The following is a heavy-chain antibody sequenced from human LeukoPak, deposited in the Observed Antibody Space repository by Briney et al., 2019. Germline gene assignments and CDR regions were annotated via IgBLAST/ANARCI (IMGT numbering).Heavy chain of an antibody. CDR3: ARDNGVVHGVYYMDV. CDR2: IKQDGSEK. Sequence: GGSLRLYCAASGFTFSNYWMTWVRQAPGEGPEWVADIKQDGSEKLYVKSVRGRFTISRDNAKMSLFLQMNSLRAEDTAVYYCARDNGVVHGVYYMDVWGKGTTVTVS. D-gene: IGHD3-3*01. V-gene: IGHV3-7*01. CDR1: GFTFSNYW. J-gene: IGHJ6*03.